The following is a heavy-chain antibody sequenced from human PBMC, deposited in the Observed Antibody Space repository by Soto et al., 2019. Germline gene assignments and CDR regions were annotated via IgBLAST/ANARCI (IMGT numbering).Heavy chain of an antibody. D-gene: IGHD3-16*01. CDR2: ISYDGSNK. V-gene: IGHV3-30*18. CDR1: GFTFSSYG. Sequence: QVQLVKSGGGVVQPGRSLRLSCAASGFTFSSYGMHWVRQAPGKGLEWVAVISYDGSNKYYADSVKGRFTISRDNSKNTLYLQMNSLRAEDTAVYYCAKDLAVAESTWGQGTLVTVSS. J-gene: IGHJ4*02. CDR3: AKDLAVAEST.